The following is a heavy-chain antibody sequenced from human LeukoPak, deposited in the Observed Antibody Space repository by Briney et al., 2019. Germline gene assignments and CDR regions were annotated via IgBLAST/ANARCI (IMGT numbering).Heavy chain of an antibody. V-gene: IGHV1-2*02. D-gene: IGHD3-16*02. CDR3: ARDLDDYVWGSYRYY. J-gene: IGHJ4*02. CDR2: INPNSGGT. CDR1: GYTFTGYY. Sequence: ASVKVSCKASGYTFTGYYMHWVRQAPGQGLEWMGWINPNSGGTNYAQKFQGRVTMTRDTSISTAYMELSRLRSDDTAVCYCARDLDDYVWGSYRYYWGQGTLVTVSS.